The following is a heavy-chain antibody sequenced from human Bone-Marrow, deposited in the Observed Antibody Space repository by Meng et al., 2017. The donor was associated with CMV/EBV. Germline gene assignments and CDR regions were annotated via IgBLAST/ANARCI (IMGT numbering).Heavy chain of an antibody. CDR3: AKDHYGDYLWDY. D-gene: IGHD4-17*01. J-gene: IGHJ4*02. Sequence: CAASGFTFRSYAMSWVRQAPGKGLVWVSAIIGSGGSTYYSDSVKGRFTISRDNSKNTLYLQMNSLRAEDTAVYYCAKDHYGDYLWDYWGQGTLVTVSS. CDR2: IIGSGGST. V-gene: IGHV3-23*01. CDR1: GFTFRSYA.